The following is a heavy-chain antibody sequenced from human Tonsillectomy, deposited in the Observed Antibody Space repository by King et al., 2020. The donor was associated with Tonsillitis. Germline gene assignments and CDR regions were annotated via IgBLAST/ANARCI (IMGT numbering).Heavy chain of an antibody. V-gene: IGHV3-7*03. Sequence: QLVQSGGGLVQPGGSLRLSCAASGFTFSGYWMSWVRQAPGKGLEWVANIKQDGREKYYVDSVKGRFTISRDNAKHSLYLQMNSLRAEDTAVYYCASGLFYYDSSGYSPGDYWGQGTLVTVSS. CDR2: IKQDGREK. CDR3: ASGLFYYDSSGYSPGDY. J-gene: IGHJ4*02. D-gene: IGHD3-22*01. CDR1: GFTFSGYW.